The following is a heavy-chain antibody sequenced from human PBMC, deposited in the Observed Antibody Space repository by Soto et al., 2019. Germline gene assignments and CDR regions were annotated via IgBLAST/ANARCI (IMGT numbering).Heavy chain of an antibody. J-gene: IGHJ4*02. Sequence: QVQLVESGGGVVQPGTSLRLSCAAAGFIFRSYGVHWVRQAPGKGLEWVAVISHDGSNAYYADAVNGRFTISRDNAKNAVYLQMNSLRAEDTAVYYCAKQGIEVAGTDYFDYSGQGALVTVAS. D-gene: IGHD6-19*01. CDR1: GFIFRSYG. CDR3: AKQGIEVAGTDYFDY. V-gene: IGHV3-30*18. CDR2: ISHDGSNA.